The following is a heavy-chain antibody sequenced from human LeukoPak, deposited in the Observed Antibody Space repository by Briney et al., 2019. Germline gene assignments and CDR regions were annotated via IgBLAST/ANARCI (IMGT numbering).Heavy chain of an antibody. V-gene: IGHV3-48*03. Sequence: GGSLRLSCAASGFTFSSYEMNWVRQAPGKGLEWVSYISSSGSTIYYADSVKGRFTISRDNSKNTLYLQMNSLRAEDTAVYYCAKDLATVIPNWFDPWGQGTLVTVSS. CDR1: GFTFSSYE. CDR3: AKDLATVIPNWFDP. D-gene: IGHD4-11*01. J-gene: IGHJ5*02. CDR2: ISSSGSTI.